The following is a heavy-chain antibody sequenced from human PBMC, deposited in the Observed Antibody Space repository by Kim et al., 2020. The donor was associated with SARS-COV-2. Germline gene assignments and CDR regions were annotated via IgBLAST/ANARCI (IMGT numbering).Heavy chain of an antibody. J-gene: IGHJ2*01. Sequence: ASVKVSCKASGYTFSNHAMNWVRQAPGQGLEWMGWINTNTGNPTYALGFTGRFVFSLDTPVSTAYLQISNLKAEDTAVYYCARRSGTQRGYFDRWGRGTL. D-gene: IGHD3-10*01. V-gene: IGHV7-4-1*02. CDR1: GYTFSNHA. CDR2: INTNTGNP. CDR3: ARRSGTQRGYFDR.